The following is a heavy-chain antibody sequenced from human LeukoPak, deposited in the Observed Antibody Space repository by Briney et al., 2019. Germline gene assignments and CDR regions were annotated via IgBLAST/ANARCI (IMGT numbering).Heavy chain of an antibody. Sequence: GGSLRLSCAASGFTFSSYGMSWVRQAPGKGLEWVSAISGSGGSTYYADSVKGRFIISRDNAKNSLYLQMNNLRVEDTAVYYCARDNDRKDDSWGQGTLVTVSS. V-gene: IGHV3-23*01. CDR3: ARDNDRKDDS. CDR1: GFTFSSYG. D-gene: IGHD3-16*01. J-gene: IGHJ5*02. CDR2: ISGSGGST.